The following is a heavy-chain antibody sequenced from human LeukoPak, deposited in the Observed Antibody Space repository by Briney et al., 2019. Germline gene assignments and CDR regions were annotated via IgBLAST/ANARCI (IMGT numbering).Heavy chain of an antibody. CDR3: ARDRQLYYYDSSGYYWY. J-gene: IGHJ4*02. CDR2: INPNSGGT. CDR1: GYTFTGYY. D-gene: IGHD3-22*01. Sequence: ASVKVSCKASGYTFTGYYMHWVRQAPGQGLGWMGRINPNSGGTNYAQKFQGRVTMTRDTSISTAYVELSRLRSDDTAVYYCARDRQLYYYDSSGYYWYWGQGTLVTVSS. V-gene: IGHV1-2*06.